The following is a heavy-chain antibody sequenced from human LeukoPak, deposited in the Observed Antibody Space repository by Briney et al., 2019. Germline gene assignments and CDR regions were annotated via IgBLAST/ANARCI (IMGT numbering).Heavy chain of an antibody. CDR3: ARGYGSGSPFDY. J-gene: IGHJ4*02. CDR1: GFTFSSYS. CDR2: IKQDGSEK. V-gene: IGHV3-7*04. Sequence: GGSLRLSCAASGFTFSSYSMNWVRQAPGKGLEWVANIKQDGSEKYYVDSVKGRFTISRDNAKNSLYLQMNSLRAEDTAVYYCARGYGSGSPFDYWGQGTLVTVSS. D-gene: IGHD3-10*01.